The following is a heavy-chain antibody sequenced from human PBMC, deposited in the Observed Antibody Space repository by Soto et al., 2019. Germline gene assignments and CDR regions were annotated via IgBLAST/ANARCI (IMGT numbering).Heavy chain of an antibody. CDR3: ARDFYGGYTYGPGDY. D-gene: IGHD5-18*01. CDR1: VFMVSAYW. Sequence: GGALRVSCAASVFMVSAYWMSWVRQAPGKGLEWVANIHGDGGKIYYVDSVKGRFTISRDNAKRSLYLQMNSLRAEDTAVYYGARDFYGGYTYGPGDYWGQGALVTVSS. CDR2: IHGDGGKI. V-gene: IGHV3-7*01. J-gene: IGHJ4*02.